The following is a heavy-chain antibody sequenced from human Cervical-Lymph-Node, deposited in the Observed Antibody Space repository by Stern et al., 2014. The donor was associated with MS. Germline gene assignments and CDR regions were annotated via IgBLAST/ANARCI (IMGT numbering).Heavy chain of an antibody. Sequence: QLQLQESGPGLVKPSATLSLTCPVPRGSISSYYWTWLPPPPGKGPAWIGSLSYRGSPNSHPSLKSRVTISVDTSKNQFSLKLSSVTAADTAVYYCARHSSGWYGYFDRWGRGTLVTVSS. D-gene: IGHD6-19*01. J-gene: IGHJ2*01. V-gene: IGHV4-59*01. CDR1: RGSISSYY. CDR3: ARHSSGWYGYFDR. CDR2: LSYRGSP.